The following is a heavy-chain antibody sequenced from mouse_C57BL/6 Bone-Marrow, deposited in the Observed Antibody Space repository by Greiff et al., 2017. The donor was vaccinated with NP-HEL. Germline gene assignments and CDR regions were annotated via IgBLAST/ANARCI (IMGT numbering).Heavy chain of an antibody. CDR3: ARRDYYGSSSSGFAY. J-gene: IGHJ3*01. CDR2: ISSGSSTI. CDR1: GFTFSDYG. Sequence: DVMLVESGGGLVKPGGSLKLSCAASGFTFSDYGMHWVRQAPEKGLEWVAYISSGSSTIYYADTVKGRFTISRDNDKNTLFLQMTSLRSEDTAMYYCARRDYYGSSSSGFAYWGQGTLVTVSA. V-gene: IGHV5-17*01. D-gene: IGHD1-1*01.